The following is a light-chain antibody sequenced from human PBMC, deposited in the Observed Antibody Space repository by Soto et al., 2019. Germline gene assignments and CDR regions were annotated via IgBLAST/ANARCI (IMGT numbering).Light chain of an antibody. V-gene: IGLV2-11*01. CDR1: SSDVGNYIY. CDR2: DVT. CDR3: CSYAGNYAWV. Sequence: QSALTQPRSVSGSPGQSVTISCAGSSSDVGNYIYVAWYQQYPGKAPKLIIHDVTKRPSGVPDRFFGSKSGNTASLTISGLQAEDEADYYCCSYAGNYAWVFGGGTKLTVL. J-gene: IGLJ3*02.